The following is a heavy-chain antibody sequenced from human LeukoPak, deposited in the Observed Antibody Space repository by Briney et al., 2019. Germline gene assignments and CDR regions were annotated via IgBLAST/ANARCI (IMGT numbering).Heavy chain of an antibody. V-gene: IGHV4-61*08. CDR3: ARDVPLYGSGFNYYYGMDV. CDR2: IYYSGST. Sequence: SETLSLTCTVFGGSISSGGYYWSWIRQHPGKGLEWIGYIYYSGSTNYNPSLKSRVTISVDTSKNQFSLKLSSVTAADTAVYYCARDVPLYGSGFNYYYGMDVWGQGTTVTVSS. J-gene: IGHJ6*02. D-gene: IGHD3-10*01. CDR1: GGSISSGGYY.